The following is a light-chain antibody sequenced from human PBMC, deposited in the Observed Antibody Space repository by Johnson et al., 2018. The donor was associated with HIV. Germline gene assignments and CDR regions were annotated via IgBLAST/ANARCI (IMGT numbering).Light chain of an antibody. CDR1: SSNIGNNY. Sequence: QSVLTQPPSVSAAPGQKVTISCSGSSSNIGNNYISWYQQLPGTAPKLLIYENNKRPSGIPGRFSGSKSGTSATLGLTGLQTGDEADYYCGTWDSSRSSDVFGPGTKVTVL. J-gene: IGLJ1*01. CDR3: GTWDSSRSSDV. CDR2: ENN. V-gene: IGLV1-51*02.